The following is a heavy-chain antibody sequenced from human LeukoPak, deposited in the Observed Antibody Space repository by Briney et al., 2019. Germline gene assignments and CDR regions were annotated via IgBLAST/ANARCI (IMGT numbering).Heavy chain of an antibody. CDR2: ISGSGGST. D-gene: IGHD3-22*01. Sequence: PGGSLRLSCAASGFTFSSYAMSWVCQAPGKGLEWVSAISGSGGSTYYADSVKGRFTISRDNSKNTLYLQMNSLRAEDTAVYYCAKDNRYRQYYYDSSGYDSQTLDYWGQGTLVTVSS. J-gene: IGHJ4*02. CDR1: GFTFSSYA. V-gene: IGHV3-23*01. CDR3: AKDNRYRQYYYDSSGYDSQTLDY.